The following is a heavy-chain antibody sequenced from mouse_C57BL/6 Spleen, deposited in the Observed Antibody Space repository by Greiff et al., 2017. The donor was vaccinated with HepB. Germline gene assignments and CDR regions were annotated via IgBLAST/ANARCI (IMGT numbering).Heavy chain of an antibody. D-gene: IGHD4-1*01. Sequence: EVQGVESGGGLVKPGGSLKLSCAASGFTFSSYAMSWVRQTPEKRLEWVATISDGGSYTYYPDNVKGRFTISRDNAKNNLYLQMSHLKSEDTAMYYCARDELTGRYFDVWGTGTTVTVSS. CDR2: ISDGGSYT. V-gene: IGHV5-4*01. CDR3: ARDELTGRYFDV. CDR1: GFTFSSYA. J-gene: IGHJ1*03.